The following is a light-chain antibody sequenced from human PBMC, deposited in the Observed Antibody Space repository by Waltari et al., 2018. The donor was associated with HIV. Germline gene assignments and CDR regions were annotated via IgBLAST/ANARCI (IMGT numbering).Light chain of an antibody. CDR1: QSILYTHEENY. J-gene: IGKJ2*01. CDR2: LGS. V-gene: IGKV2-28*01. Sequence: IVLTQSLLSLPVTPGEPAPISCRSNQSILYTHEENYLDWYLQKPGQSPQLLIYLGSNRASGVPDRFSGSGSGTDFTLKISRVEADDVGVYYCIEALQTPFTFGQGTKLEIK. CDR3: IEALQTPFT.